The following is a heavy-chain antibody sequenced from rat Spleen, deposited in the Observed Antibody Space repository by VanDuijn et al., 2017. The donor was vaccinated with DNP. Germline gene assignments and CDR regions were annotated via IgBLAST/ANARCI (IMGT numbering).Heavy chain of an antibody. D-gene: IGHD5-1*01. V-gene: IGHV5-31*01. J-gene: IGHJ2*01. Sequence: EVQLVESGGDLVQPGRSLKLSCVASGFTFSNYWMTWIRQVPGRGLEWVASITSSGGSIYYRGSVQGRFTISRDNAKSTLYLQMDSLRSEDTATYYCTAELGGYWGQGVMVTVSS. CDR2: ITSSGGSI. CDR1: GFTFSNYW. CDR3: TAELGGY.